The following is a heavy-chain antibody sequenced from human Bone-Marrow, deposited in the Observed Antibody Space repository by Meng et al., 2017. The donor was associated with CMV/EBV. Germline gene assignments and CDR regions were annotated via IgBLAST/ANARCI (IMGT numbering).Heavy chain of an antibody. V-gene: IGHV4-34*01. CDR2: INHGGST. Sequence: SEALALTCAGYGVPFSGYYLSSIRQPPGKGLEWIGEINHGGSTNYNPSLKSRVTISVDTSKNQFPLKLSSVTAADTAVYYCARESPDYQYCSSTSCYRQIDYWGEGTLVSVSS. J-gene: IGHJ4*02. D-gene: IGHD2-2*02. CDR1: GVPFSGYY. CDR3: ARESPDYQYCSSTSCYRQIDY.